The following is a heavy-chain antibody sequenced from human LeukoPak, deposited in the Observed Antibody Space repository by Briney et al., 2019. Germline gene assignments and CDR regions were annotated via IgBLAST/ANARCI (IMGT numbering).Heavy chain of an antibody. CDR3: VKSFTLVRGATDAFDI. V-gene: IGHV3-23*01. CDR2: ISGSGGST. J-gene: IGHJ3*02. D-gene: IGHD3-10*01. CDR1: GFTFSSYA. Sequence: GGSLRLSCAASGFTFSSYAMSWVRQAPGKGLGWVSAISGSGGSTYYPDSVKGRFTISRDNVKNRLNLQMNSLRDEDTAVYYCVKSFTLVRGATDAFDIWGQGTVVTVSS.